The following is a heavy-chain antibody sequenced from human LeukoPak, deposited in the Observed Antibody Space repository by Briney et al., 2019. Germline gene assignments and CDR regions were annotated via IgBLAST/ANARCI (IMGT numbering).Heavy chain of an antibody. J-gene: IGHJ4*02. D-gene: IGHD3-22*01. CDR3: ARDWTSGFHSLDC. V-gene: IGHV4-59*01. CDR2: IFYSGTT. Sequence: TSETLSLTCTVSGGSIRTYYWSWIRQPPGKGLEWIGYIFYSGTTNYNPSLKSRVTISVVTSKNQFSLKLTSVTAADTAVYYCARDWTSGFHSLDCWGQGTLVTVSS. CDR1: GGSIRTYY.